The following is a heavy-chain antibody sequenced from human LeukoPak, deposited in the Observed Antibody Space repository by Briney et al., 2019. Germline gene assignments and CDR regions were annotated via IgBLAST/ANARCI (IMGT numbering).Heavy chain of an antibody. D-gene: IGHD3-22*01. CDR2: ISGSGGST. CDR1: GFTFSSYA. CDR3: AKASRGSGYYYREAFDI. Sequence: GGSLRLSCAASGFTFSSYAMSWVRQAPGKGLEWVSAISGSGGSTYYADSVKGRFTISRDNSKNTLYLQMSSLRAEDTAAYYCAKASRGSGYYYREAFDIWGQGTMVTVSS. V-gene: IGHV3-23*01. J-gene: IGHJ3*02.